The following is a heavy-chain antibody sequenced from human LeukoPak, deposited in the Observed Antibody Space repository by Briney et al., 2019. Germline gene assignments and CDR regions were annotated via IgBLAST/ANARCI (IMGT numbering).Heavy chain of an antibody. D-gene: IGHD3-10*01. CDR3: VRGGYYYGPSD. CDR2: IYTSGST. Sequence: SETLSLTCTVSGGSISSYYWSWIRQPAGKGLEWIGRIYTSGSTNYNPSFKSRVTISLDTSKNQFSLKLSSVTAADTAVYYCVRGGYYYGPSDWGQGTLVTVSS. V-gene: IGHV4-4*07. J-gene: IGHJ4*02. CDR1: GGSISSYY.